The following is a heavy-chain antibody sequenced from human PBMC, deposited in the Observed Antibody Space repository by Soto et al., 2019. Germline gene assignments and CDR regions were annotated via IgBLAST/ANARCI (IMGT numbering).Heavy chain of an antibody. CDR1: GFTFSSYA. CDR2: ISGSGGST. J-gene: IGHJ4*02. D-gene: IGHD3-10*01. Sequence: GGSLRLSCAASGFTFSSYAMSWVRQAPGKGLEWVSAISGSGGSTYYADSVEGRFTISRDNSKNTLYLQMNSLRAEDTAVYYCAKDRANYYGSGVYYFDYWGQGTLVTVSS. CDR3: AKDRANYYGSGVYYFDY. V-gene: IGHV3-23*01.